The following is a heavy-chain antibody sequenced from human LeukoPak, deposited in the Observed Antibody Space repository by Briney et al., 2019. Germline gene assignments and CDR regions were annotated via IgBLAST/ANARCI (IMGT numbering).Heavy chain of an antibody. CDR1: GFTFSSYE. J-gene: IGHJ6*03. CDR2: ISSSSSTI. V-gene: IGHV3-48*03. CDR3: ARDRGYYDSSGYPYYYMDV. D-gene: IGHD3-22*01. Sequence: HPGGSLRLSCAASGFTFSSYEMNWVRQAPGKGLEWVSYISSSSSTIYYADSVKGRFTISRDNAKNSLYLQMNSLRAEDTAVYYCARDRGYYDSSGYPYYYMDVWGKGTTVTVSS.